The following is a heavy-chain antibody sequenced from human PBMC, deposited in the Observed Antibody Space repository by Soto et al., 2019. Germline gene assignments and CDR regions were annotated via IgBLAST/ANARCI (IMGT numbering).Heavy chain of an antibody. Sequence: SGGSLRLSCAASGFTFSDYYMSWIRQATGKGLEWVSYISSSGSTIYYADSVKGRFTISRDNAKNSLYLQMNSLRSEDTAVYYCASQDLDWDAFDIWGQGTMVTVSS. J-gene: IGHJ3*02. CDR2: ISSSGSTI. CDR1: GFTFSDYY. CDR3: ASQDLDWDAFDI. V-gene: IGHV3-11*01. D-gene: IGHD1-1*01.